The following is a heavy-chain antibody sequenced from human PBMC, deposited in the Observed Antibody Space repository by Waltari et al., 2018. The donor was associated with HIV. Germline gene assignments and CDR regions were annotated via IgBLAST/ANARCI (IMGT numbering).Heavy chain of an antibody. CDR1: GGSFSDSY. CDR3: ARALRYSDWSQNSYGLDV. V-gene: IGHV4-34*01. D-gene: IGHD3-9*01. J-gene: IGHJ6*02. CDR2: INHRGRI. Sequence: QLQLQQWGARLVKASETLSLTCAVNGGSFSDSYWTWVRQPAGKGLEWIGQINHRGRINYTPSLEGRLSMSVDTSKNQVSLTLNSVTAADTGVYYCARALRYSDWSQNSYGLDVWGQGTPVTVSS.